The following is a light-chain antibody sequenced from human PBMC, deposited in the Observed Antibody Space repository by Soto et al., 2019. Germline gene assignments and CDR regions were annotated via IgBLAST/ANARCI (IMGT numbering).Light chain of an antibody. J-gene: IGKJ1*01. CDR1: QSVNNNF. CDR3: QQSGSSPKT. V-gene: IGKV3-20*01. CDR2: ETS. Sequence: EIVLTQSPGTLSLSPGERATLSCRASQSVNNNFLAWYQQKPGQAPRLLIYETSIRATDIPDRFSGSGSGTDFTLTISRLQPEDSAVYHCQQSGSSPKTFGQGTKVEIK.